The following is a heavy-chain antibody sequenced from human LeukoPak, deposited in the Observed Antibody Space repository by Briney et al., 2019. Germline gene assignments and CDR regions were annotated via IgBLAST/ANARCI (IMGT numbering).Heavy chain of an antibody. CDR1: GYTFTGYY. V-gene: IGHV1-2*06. J-gene: IGHJ6*03. CDR3: ARDRSTYYYMDV. Sequence: GALVKVSCKASGYTFTGYYMHWVRQAPGQGLEWMGRINPNSGGTNYAQKFQGRVTMTRDTSISTAYMELSRLRSDDTAVYYCARDRSTYYYMDVWGKGTTVTVSS. CDR2: INPNSGGT.